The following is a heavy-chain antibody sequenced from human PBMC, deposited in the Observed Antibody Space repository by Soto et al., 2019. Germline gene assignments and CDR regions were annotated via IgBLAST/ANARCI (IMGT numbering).Heavy chain of an antibody. CDR2: INPRSGGT. J-gene: IGHJ4*02. Sequence: QVQLVQSGAEVKKPGASVKVSCKASGYTFTGNYIHWVRQAPGQGPEWMAWINPRSGGTDYAQKFQGRVTITRDTSINTTNLDLSRLTSDDTAIYYCVRGGGVDVVTPTRVVFDYWGQGTLLTVSS. CDR1: GYTFTGNY. V-gene: IGHV1-2*02. CDR3: VRGGGVDVVTPTRVVFDY. D-gene: IGHD2-21*02.